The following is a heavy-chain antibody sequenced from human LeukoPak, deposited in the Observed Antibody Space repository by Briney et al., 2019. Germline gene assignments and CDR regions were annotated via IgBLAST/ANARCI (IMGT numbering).Heavy chain of an antibody. CDR2: INHSGST. CDR3: ARDRRSEGGVRASFDY. J-gene: IGHJ4*02. CDR1: GGSFSGYY. Sequence: SSETLSLTCAVYGGSFSGYYWSWIRQPPGKGLEWIGEINHSGSTNYNPSLKSRVTISVDKSKNQFSLKLSSVTAADTAVYYCARDRRSEGGVRASFDYWGQGTLVTVSS. V-gene: IGHV4-34*01. D-gene: IGHD3-10*01.